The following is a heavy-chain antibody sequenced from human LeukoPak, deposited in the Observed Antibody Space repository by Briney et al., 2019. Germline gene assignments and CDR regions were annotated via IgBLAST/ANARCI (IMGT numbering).Heavy chain of an antibody. J-gene: IGHJ6*03. CDR3: ANRREGDYYYYYMDV. V-gene: IGHV3-23*01. CDR1: GFTFSSYA. Sequence: PGGSLRLPCAASGFTFSSYATSWVRQAPGKGLEWVSAISGSGGSTYYADSVKGRFTISGDNSKNTLYLQMNSLRAEDTAVYYCANRREGDYYYYYMDVWGKGTTVTVSS. CDR2: ISGSGGST.